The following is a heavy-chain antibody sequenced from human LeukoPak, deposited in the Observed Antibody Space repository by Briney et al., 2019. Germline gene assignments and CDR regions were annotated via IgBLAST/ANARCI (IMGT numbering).Heavy chain of an antibody. V-gene: IGHV3-30*02. CDR3: AKDLGYSGYDPLGL. CDR2: IRYDGSKK. D-gene: IGHD5-12*01. J-gene: IGHJ4*02. Sequence: GGSLRLSCAASGFTFSSYGMHWVRQAPGKGLEWVAFIRYDGSKKYYADSVKGRFTISRDNSKNTLYLQMNSLRAEDTAVYYCAKDLGYSGYDPLGLWGQGTLVTVSS. CDR1: GFTFSSYG.